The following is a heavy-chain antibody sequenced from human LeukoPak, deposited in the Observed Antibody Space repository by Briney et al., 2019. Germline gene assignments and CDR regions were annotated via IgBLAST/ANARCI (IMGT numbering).Heavy chain of an antibody. V-gene: IGHV5-10-1*01. Sequence: GESLRISCKGSGYSFTSYWTSWVRQMPGKGLEWMGRIDPSDSYTNYSPSFQGHVTISADKSISTAYLQWSSLKASDTAMYYCARHVGYSSSWVDYWGQGTLVTVSS. CDR1: GYSFTSYW. D-gene: IGHD6-13*01. CDR3: ARHVGYSSSWVDY. J-gene: IGHJ4*02. CDR2: IDPSDSYT.